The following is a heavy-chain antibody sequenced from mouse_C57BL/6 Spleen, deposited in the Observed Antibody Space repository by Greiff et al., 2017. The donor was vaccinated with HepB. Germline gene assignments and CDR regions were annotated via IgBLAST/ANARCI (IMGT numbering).Heavy chain of an antibody. D-gene: IGHD1-1*01. Sequence: QVQLKQPGTELVKPGASVKLSCKASGYTFTSYWMHWVKQRPGQGLEWIGNINPSNGGTNYNEKFKSKATLTVDKSSSTAYMQLSSLTSEDSAVYYCARVGYYGSSYVGYYAMDYWGQGTSVTVSS. CDR2: INPSNGGT. V-gene: IGHV1-53*01. CDR3: ARVGYYGSSYVGYYAMDY. CDR1: GYTFTSYW. J-gene: IGHJ4*01.